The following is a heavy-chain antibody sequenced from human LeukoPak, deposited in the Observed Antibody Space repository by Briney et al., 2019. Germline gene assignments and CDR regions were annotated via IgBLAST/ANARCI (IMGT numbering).Heavy chain of an antibody. V-gene: IGHV3-23*01. D-gene: IGHD3-22*01. J-gene: IGHJ4*02. Sequence: PGGSLRLSCAASGFTFSSYAMSWVRQAPGKGLEWVSAISGSGGSTYYADSVKGRFTISRDNSKNTLYLQMNSLRAEDTAVYYCAKAAAFDTSYDSSGYYGYWGQGTLVTVAS. CDR1: GFTFSSYA. CDR2: ISGSGGST. CDR3: AKAAAFDTSYDSSGYYGY.